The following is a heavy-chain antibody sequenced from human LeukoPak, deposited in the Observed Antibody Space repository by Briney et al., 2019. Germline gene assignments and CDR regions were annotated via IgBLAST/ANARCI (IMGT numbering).Heavy chain of an antibody. CDR1: GGSISSYY. J-gene: IGHJ4*02. V-gene: IGHV4-59*08. Sequence: SETLSLTCTVSGGSISSYYWSWIRQPPGKGPEWIGYIYYSGSTNYNPSLKSRVTISVDTSKNQFSLKLSSVTAADTAVYYCARQAHAPYYFDYWGQGTLVTVSS. CDR2: IYYSGST. CDR3: ARQAHAPYYFDY.